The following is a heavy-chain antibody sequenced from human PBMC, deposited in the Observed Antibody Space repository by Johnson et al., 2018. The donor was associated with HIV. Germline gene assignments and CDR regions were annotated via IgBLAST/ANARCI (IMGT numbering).Heavy chain of an antibody. CDR3: ARVKGSTIFGVVRPHGAFDI. J-gene: IGHJ3*02. D-gene: IGHD3-3*01. V-gene: IGHV3-66*01. CDR1: GFTVSSNY. CDR2: IYSDGGT. Sequence: MMLVESGGGLVQPGGSLRLSCTASGFTVSSNYMTWVRQAPGTGLEWVSTIYSDGGTYHADSVRGRFTISRDSSKNTVYLQMNSLRVEETAVYYCARVKGSTIFGVVRPHGAFDIWGQGTMVTVSS.